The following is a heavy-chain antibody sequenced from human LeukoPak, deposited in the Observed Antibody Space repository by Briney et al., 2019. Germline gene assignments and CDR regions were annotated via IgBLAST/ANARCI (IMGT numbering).Heavy chain of an antibody. V-gene: IGHV1-69*05. D-gene: IGHD3-22*01. CDR2: IIPIFGTA. CDR1: GGTFSSYA. Sequence: SVKVSCKASGGTFSSYAISWVRQAPGQGLEWMGEIIPIFGTANYAQKFQGRVTITTDESTSTAYMELSSLRSEDTAVYYCARAVLSSGYYRGAFDYWGQGTLVTVSS. J-gene: IGHJ4*02. CDR3: ARAVLSSGYYRGAFDY.